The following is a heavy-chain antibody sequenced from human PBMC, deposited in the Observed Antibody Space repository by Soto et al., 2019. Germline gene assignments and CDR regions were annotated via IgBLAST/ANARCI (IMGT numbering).Heavy chain of an antibody. D-gene: IGHD3-10*01. J-gene: IGHJ4*02. Sequence: SETLSLTCAVYGGSFSGYYWSWIRQPPGKGLEWIGEINHSGSTNYNPSLKSRVTISVDTSKNQFSLKLSSVTAADTAVYYCARYVRGVIIHSFDYWGQGTLVTVSS. CDR1: GGSFSGYY. CDR2: INHSGST. V-gene: IGHV4-34*01. CDR3: ARYVRGVIIHSFDY.